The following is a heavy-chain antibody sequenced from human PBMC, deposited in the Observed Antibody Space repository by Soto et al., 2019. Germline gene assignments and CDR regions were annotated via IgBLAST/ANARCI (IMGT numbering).Heavy chain of an antibody. Sequence: SETLSLTCTVSGGSITRGGYYWSWIRQHPGKGLEWIGYIYNSETTYYNPSLKSRVTISVDTSKNQFSLKLTSVTAADTAVYYCARDPAPWGQGTLVTVSS. J-gene: IGHJ5*02. V-gene: IGHV4-31*03. CDR3: ARDPAP. CDR2: IYNSETT. CDR1: GGSITRGGYY.